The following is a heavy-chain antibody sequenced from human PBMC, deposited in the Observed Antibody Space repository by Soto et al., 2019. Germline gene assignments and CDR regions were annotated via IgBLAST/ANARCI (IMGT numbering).Heavy chain of an antibody. V-gene: IGHV3-23*01. CDR2: ISGAGNPT. CDR1: GFTFSRFG. Sequence: EVQLLESGGGLVQPGGSLRLSCAASGFTFSRFGMSWVRQAPGKGLEWVSGISGAGNPTYYSDSVKGRFTISRDSAKNTLYLQTNSLRTEDTAVYYCAKAMTYGSSAYDSWGQGTLVTVSS. CDR3: AKAMTYGSSAYDS. D-gene: IGHD3-22*01. J-gene: IGHJ4*02.